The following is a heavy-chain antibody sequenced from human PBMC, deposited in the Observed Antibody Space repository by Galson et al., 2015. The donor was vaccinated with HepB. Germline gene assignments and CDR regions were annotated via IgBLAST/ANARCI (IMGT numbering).Heavy chain of an antibody. V-gene: IGHV1-18*01. CDR2: ISAYNGNT. D-gene: IGHD6-19*01. CDR1: GYTFTSYG. Sequence: SVKVSCKASGYTFTSYGISWVRQAPGQGLEWMGWISAYNGNTNYAQKLQGRVTMTTDTSTSTAYMELRSLRSDDTAVYYCARDPREKRWAAVAGTRSWFDPWGQGTLVTVSS. CDR3: ARDPREKRWAAVAGTRSWFDP. J-gene: IGHJ5*02.